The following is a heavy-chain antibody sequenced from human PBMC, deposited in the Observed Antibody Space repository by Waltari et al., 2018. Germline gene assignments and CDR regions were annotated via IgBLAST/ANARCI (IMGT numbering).Heavy chain of an antibody. Sequence: QMQLVQSGPEVKKPGTSVKVSCKASGFTFTSSAVQWVRQARGQRLKWVGWIVVGSGNTNYAQKFQERVPITRDMSTSTAYMELSSLRSEDTAVYYCAADLFPLPYCSGGSCYQNFDYWGQGTLVTVSS. CDR2: IVVGSGNT. J-gene: IGHJ4*02. D-gene: IGHD2-15*01. V-gene: IGHV1-58*01. CDR3: AADLFPLPYCSGGSCYQNFDY. CDR1: GFTFTSSA.